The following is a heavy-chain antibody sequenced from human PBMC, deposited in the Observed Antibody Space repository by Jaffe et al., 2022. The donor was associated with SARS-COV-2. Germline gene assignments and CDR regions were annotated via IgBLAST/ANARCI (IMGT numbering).Heavy chain of an antibody. D-gene: IGHD4-17*01. CDR2: IFSNDEK. V-gene: IGHV2-26*01. CDR1: GFSLSNARMG. Sequence: QVTLKESGPVLVKPTETLTLTCTVSGFSLSNARMGVSWIRQPPGKALEWLAHIFSNDEKSYSTSLKSRLTISKDTSKSQVVLTMTNMDPVDTATYYCARIRGDYGGSWFDPWGQGTLVTVSS. CDR3: ARIRGDYGGSWFDP. J-gene: IGHJ5*02.